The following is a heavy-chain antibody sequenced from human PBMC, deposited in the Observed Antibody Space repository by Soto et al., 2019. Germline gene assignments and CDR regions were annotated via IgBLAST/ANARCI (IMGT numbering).Heavy chain of an antibody. CDR1: WFSPPPSGVG. CDR3: AHKGSSNDY. CDR2: IYWDDDK. J-gene: IGHJ4*02. Sequence: ESGSTPGNPPPTLPLTCPFSWFSPPPSGVGVGWIRQPPGKALEWLALIYWDDDKRYSPSLKSRLTITKDTSKNQVVLTMTNMDPVDTATYYCAHKGSSNDYWGQGTLVTVSS. V-gene: IGHV2-5*02.